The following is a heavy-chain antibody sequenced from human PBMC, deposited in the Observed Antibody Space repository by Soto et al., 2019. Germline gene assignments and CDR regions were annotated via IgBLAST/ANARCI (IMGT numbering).Heavy chain of an antibody. V-gene: IGHV3-66*01. CDR1: GFTVSSNY. D-gene: IGHD4-17*01. CDR3: ARDLYGDYRRVDVDY. CDR2: IYSGGST. Sequence: GRSLRLSCAASGFTVSSNYMSWVRQAPGKGLEWVSVIYSGGSTYYADSVKGRFTISRDNSKNTLYLQMNSLRAEDTAVYYCARDLYGDYRRVDVDYWGQGTLVTVSS. J-gene: IGHJ4*02.